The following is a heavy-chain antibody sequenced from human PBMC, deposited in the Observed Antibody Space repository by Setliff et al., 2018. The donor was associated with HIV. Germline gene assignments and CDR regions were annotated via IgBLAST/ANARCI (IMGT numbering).Heavy chain of an antibody. CDR1: GFTFTNYY. D-gene: IGHD4-17*01. J-gene: IGHJ4*02. CDR2: IRRDGNEK. Sequence: GGSLRLSCAASGFTFTNYYMSWVRQAPGKGLEWVANIRRDGNEKYYVDSVKGRFTISRDNAKNSLYLQMNSLRAEDTAVYYCARELNDYGDSYYFDYWGQGTLVTVS. CDR3: ARELNDYGDSYYFDY. V-gene: IGHV3-7*03.